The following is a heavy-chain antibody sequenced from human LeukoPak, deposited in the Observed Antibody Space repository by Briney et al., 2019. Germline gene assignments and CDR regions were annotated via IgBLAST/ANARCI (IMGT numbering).Heavy chain of an antibody. Sequence: SETLSLTCSVSGGSILSYYWSWVRQPPGKGLEWIGYIYYSGSTNYNPSLKSRVTISVDTSKDQFSLKLSSVTAADTAVYYCARVGISASGVEYFQHWGQGTLVTVSS. CDR1: GGSILSYY. J-gene: IGHJ1*01. CDR3: ARVGISASGVEYFQH. V-gene: IGHV4-59*01. CDR2: IYYSGST. D-gene: IGHD6-13*01.